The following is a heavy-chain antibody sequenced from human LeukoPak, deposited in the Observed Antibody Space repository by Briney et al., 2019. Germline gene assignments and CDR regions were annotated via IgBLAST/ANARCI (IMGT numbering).Heavy chain of an antibody. CDR2: ISGGGGST. D-gene: IGHD3-3*01. Sequence: GGSLRLSCAASGFTFSSYAMSWVRQSPGKGLEWVSAISGGGGSTYYADSVKGRFTISRDNAKNSLYLQMNSLRAEDTAVYYCATSAAHYDFWSGLYAFDIWGQGTMVTVSS. CDR1: GFTFSSYA. J-gene: IGHJ3*02. CDR3: ATSAAHYDFWSGLYAFDI. V-gene: IGHV3-23*01.